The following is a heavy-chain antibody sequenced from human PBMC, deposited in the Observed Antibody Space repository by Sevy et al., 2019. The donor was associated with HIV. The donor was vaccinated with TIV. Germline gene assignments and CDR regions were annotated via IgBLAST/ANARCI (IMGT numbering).Heavy chain of an antibody. CDR1: GFTFSSYA. D-gene: IGHD2-2*02. J-gene: IGHJ4*02. V-gene: IGHV3-23*01. Sequence: GGSLRLSCAASGFTFSSYAMSWVRQAPGKGLEWVSAISGSGGSTYYADSVKGRFTISRDNSKNTLYLQMNSLRAEDTAVYYCAKAGVVVPAAIRTDLDYWGQRTLVTVSS. CDR3: AKAGVVVPAAIRTDLDY. CDR2: ISGSGGST.